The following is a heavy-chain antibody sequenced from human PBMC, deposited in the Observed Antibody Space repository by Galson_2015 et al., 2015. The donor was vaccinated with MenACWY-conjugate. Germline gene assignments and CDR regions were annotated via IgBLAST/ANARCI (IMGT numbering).Heavy chain of an antibody. D-gene: IGHD2-15*01. Sequence: SVKVSCKASGGSFTTYTISWVRQAPGQGLEWMGRVIPALGTANYAQEFRGRVTIAADKSTSTVYMDLSSLRSEDTAVYYCARGPQWWDDFDSWGQGTLVIVSS. V-gene: IGHV1-69*08. CDR2: VIPALGTA. J-gene: IGHJ4*02. CDR1: GGSFTTYT. CDR3: ARGPQWWDDFDS.